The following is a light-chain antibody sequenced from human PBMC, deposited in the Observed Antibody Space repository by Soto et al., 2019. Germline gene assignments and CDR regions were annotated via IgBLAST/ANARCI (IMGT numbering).Light chain of an antibody. CDR2: GAS. V-gene: IGKV3-20*01. CDR3: QQYGSSPWA. CDR1: QSVGSY. Sequence: EMVLTQSPAPLSLSPGERAALSCRASQSVGSYLAWYQQKPGQAPRLLIYGASTRAAGIPARFSGRGSGTDFTLTISRLEPEDFAVYYCQQYGSSPWAFGPGTKV. J-gene: IGKJ1*01.